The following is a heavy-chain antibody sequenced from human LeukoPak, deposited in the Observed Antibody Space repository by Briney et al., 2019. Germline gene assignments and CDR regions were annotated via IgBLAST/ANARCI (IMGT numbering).Heavy chain of an antibody. CDR1: GFTFSSYW. J-gene: IGHJ1*01. V-gene: IGHV3-23*01. D-gene: IGHD6-13*01. CDR3: AKAAGIAVAGTGSGYFQH. CDR2: ISGSGGST. Sequence: GGSLRLSCAASGFTFSSYWMSWVRQAPGKGLEWVSAISGSGGSTDYADSVKGRFTISRDNSKNTLYLQMNSLRAEDTAVYYCAKAAGIAVAGTGSGYFQHWGQGTLVTVSS.